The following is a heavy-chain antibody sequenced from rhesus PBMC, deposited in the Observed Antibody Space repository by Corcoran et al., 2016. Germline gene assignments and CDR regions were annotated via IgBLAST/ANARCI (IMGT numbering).Heavy chain of an antibody. CDR2: ISGSGGGA. D-gene: IGHD2-39*01. J-gene: IGHJ5-2*02. Sequence: QVQLQESGPGLVKPSETLSLTCAVSGGSVSSNYWRWTRQSPGKGLEWIGRISGSGGGADYNPSLKSRVTLSTETSKNQFSLRLTSVTAADTALYFCATLVGVPGSLDVWGRGVLVTVSS. CDR1: GGSVSSNY. V-gene: IGHV4-173*01. CDR3: ATLVGVPGSLDV.